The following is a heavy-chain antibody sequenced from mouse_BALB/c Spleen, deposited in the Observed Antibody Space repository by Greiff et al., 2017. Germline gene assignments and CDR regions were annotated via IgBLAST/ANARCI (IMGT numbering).Heavy chain of an antibody. CDR2: ISCYNGAT. D-gene: IGHD1-1*01. Sequence: LVKPGASVKISCKASGYSFTGYYMHWVKQSHGKSLEWIGYISCYNGATSYNQKFKGKATFTVDTSSSTAYMQFNSLTSEDSAVYYCARGTTSYAMDYWGQGTSVTVSS. V-gene: IGHV1S34*01. CDR1: GYSFTGYY. CDR3: ARGTTSYAMDY. J-gene: IGHJ4*01.